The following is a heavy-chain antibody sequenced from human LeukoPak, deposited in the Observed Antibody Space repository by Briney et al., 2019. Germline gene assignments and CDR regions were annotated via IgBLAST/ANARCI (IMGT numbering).Heavy chain of an antibody. CDR1: GFTFSSYG. CDR2: IRYDGNNK. V-gene: IGHV3-30*02. D-gene: IGHD4-17*01. J-gene: IGHJ3*02. Sequence: PGGSLRLSCAASGFTFSSYGMDWVRQAPGKGLKWVAFIRYDGNNKDYADSVKGRFTISRDNSKNTLYLQMNSLRVEDTAVYYCAKGYGDLVAFDIWGQGTMVTVSS. CDR3: AKGYGDLVAFDI.